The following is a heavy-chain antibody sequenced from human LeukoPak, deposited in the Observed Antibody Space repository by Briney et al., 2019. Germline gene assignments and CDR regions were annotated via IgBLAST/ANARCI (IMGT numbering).Heavy chain of an antibody. D-gene: IGHD3-22*01. CDR2: ISSSSSYI. Sequence: GGSLRLSCAASGFTFSSYSMNWVRQAPGKGLEWVSSISSSSSYIYYADSVKGRFTISRDNAKNSLYLQMNSLRAEDTAVYYCAREMYYYDSSGYYASDAFDIWGQGTMVTVSS. V-gene: IGHV3-21*01. CDR3: AREMYYYDSSGYYASDAFDI. CDR1: GFTFSSYS. J-gene: IGHJ3*02.